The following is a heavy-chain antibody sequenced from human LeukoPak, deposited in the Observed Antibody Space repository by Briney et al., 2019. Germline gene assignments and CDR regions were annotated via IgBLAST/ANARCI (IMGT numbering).Heavy chain of an antibody. CDR2: IYYSGST. Sequence: SETLSLTRTVSGGSISSSSYYWGWIRQPPGKGLEWIGSIYYSGSTYYNPSLKSRVTISVDTSKNQFSLKLSSVTAADTAVYYCARQDFGYSYGYYYYYYMDVWGKGTTVTISS. D-gene: IGHD5-18*01. CDR3: ARQDFGYSYGYYYYYYMDV. V-gene: IGHV4-39*01. CDR1: GGSISSSSYY. J-gene: IGHJ6*03.